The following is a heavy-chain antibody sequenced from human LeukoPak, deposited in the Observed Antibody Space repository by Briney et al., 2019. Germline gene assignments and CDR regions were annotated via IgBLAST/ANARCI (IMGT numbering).Heavy chain of an antibody. D-gene: IGHD6-19*01. CDR1: GFTFSSYW. CDR3: ARDIPYSRGPAHLDY. V-gene: IGHV3-7*01. J-gene: IGHJ4*02. CDR2: IKQDGSEK. Sequence: GGSLRLSCAASGFTFSSYWMSWVRQAPGKGLEWVANIKQDGSEKYYVDSVKGRFTISRDNAKNSLYLQMNSLRAEDTAVYYCARDIPYSRGPAHLDYWGQGTLVTVSS.